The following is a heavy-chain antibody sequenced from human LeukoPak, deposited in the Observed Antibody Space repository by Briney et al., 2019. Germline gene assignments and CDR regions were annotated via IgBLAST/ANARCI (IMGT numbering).Heavy chain of an antibody. CDR3: ARVSLRRNYYYYYYGMDV. CDR2: IIPIFGTA. Sequence: SVKVSCKASGGTFSSYAISWVRQAPGQGLEWMGGIIPIFGTANYAQKFQGRVTITADESTSTAYMELSSLRSEDTAVYYCARVSLRRNYYYYYYGMDVWGQGTTVTVSS. CDR1: GGTFSSYA. D-gene: IGHD3-16*01. J-gene: IGHJ6*02. V-gene: IGHV1-69*13.